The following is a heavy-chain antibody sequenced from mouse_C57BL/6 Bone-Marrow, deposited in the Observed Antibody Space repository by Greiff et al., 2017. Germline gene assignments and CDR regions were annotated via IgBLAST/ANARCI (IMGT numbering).Heavy chain of an antibody. J-gene: IGHJ2*01. CDR1: GFTFSDYG. D-gene: IGHD2-2*01. Sequence: EVHLVESGGGLVKPGGSLKLSCAASGFTFSDYGMHWVRQAPEKGLEWVAYISSGSSTIYYADTVKGRITISRDNANNTLFLQMTSLSSEDTAMYYCARGYLDYWGQGTTLTVSS. CDR2: ISSGSSTI. V-gene: IGHV5-17*01. CDR3: ARGYLDY.